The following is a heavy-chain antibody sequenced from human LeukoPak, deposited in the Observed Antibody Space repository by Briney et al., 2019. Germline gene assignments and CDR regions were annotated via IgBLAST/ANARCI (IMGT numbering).Heavy chain of an antibody. CDR2: IYTSGST. D-gene: IGHD1-26*01. V-gene: IGHV4-61*02. J-gene: IGHJ3*02. CDR3: ARISLMYSGSDSAFDI. Sequence: SQTLSLTCTVSGGSISSGSYYWSWIRQPAGKGLEWIGRIYTSGSTNYNPPLKSRVTISVDTSKNQFSLKLSSVTAADTAVYYCARISLMYSGSDSAFDIWGQGTMVTVSS. CDR1: GGSISSGSYY.